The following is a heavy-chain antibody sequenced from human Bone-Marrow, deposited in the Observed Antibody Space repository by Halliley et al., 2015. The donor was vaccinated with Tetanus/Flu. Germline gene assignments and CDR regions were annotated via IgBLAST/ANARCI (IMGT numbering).Heavy chain of an antibody. CDR1: GFNFNNHA. D-gene: IGHD3-10*01. CDR3: AKDRDYYYGSGSSFDQ. J-gene: IGHJ4*02. Sequence: SLRLSCAASGFNFNNHAMAWIRQAPGGGLEVVSAMSWSGTSIYYADSVRGRFAISRDNSKNALYLQMNSLRAEDTAVYYCAKDRDYYYGSGSSFDQWGQGAPVTVSS. CDR2: MSWSGTSI. V-gene: IGHV3-23*01.